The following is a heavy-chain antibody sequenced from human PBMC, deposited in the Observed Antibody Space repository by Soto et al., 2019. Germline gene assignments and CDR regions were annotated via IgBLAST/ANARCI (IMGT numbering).Heavy chain of an antibody. J-gene: IGHJ4*02. V-gene: IGHV5-51*01. D-gene: IGHD1-7*01. CDR3: ARQFRLKGTTDY. CDR2: IYPGDSDT. Sequence: GESLKISCKGSGYSFITYWIGWVRQMPGKGLEWMGIIYPGDSDTRYSPSFQGQVTISADKSITTAYLQWSSLKASDTAIYYCARQFRLKGTTDYWGQGTQVTVSS. CDR1: GYSFITYW.